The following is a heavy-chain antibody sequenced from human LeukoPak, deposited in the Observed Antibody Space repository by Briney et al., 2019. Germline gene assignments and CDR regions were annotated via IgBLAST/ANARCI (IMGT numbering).Heavy chain of an antibody. Sequence: GGSLGLSCAASGFIFRTYAVSWVCQAQGKGLEWVSAISGSGGSGGSAFYADSVKGRFAISRDNSKNTLYLQMNSLRAEDTAVYYCAKVWSGSPYYFDYWGQGTLVTVSS. CDR3: AKVWSGSPYYFDY. CDR2: ISGSGGSGGSA. J-gene: IGHJ4*02. V-gene: IGHV3-23*01. CDR1: GFIFRTYA. D-gene: IGHD1-26*01.